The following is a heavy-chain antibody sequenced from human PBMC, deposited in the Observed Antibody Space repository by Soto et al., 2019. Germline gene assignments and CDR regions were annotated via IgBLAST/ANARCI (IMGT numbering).Heavy chain of an antibody. CDR2: IGTAGDT. D-gene: IGHD6-19*01. CDR3: ARSLAVGDAFDI. J-gene: IGHJ3*02. Sequence: GGSLRLSCAASGFTFSSYDMHWVRQATGKGLEWVSAIGTAGDTYYPGSVKGRFTISRENAKNSLYLQMNSLRAEDTAVYYCARSLAVGDAFDIWGQGTMVTVSS. CDR1: GFTFSSYD. V-gene: IGHV3-13*01.